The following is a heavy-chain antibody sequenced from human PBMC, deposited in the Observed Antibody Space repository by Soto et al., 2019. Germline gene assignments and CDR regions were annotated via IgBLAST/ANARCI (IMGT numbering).Heavy chain of an antibody. CDR1: GVSISSGDYY. CDR2: IYYSGST. J-gene: IGHJ4*02. D-gene: IGHD2-2*01. V-gene: IGHV4-30-4*01. Sequence: SEILSLTCTVSGVSISSGDYYLSWIRQPPGKGLEWIGYIYYSGSTYYNPSLKSRVTISVDTSKNQFSLKLSSVTAADTAVYYCARVRHCISTSCYAVFSYYFDYWGQGTLVTVSS. CDR3: ARVRHCISTSCYAVFSYYFDY.